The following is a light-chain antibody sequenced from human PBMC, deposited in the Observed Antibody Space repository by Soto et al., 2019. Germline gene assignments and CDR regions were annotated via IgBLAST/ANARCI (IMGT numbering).Light chain of an antibody. V-gene: IGKV1-5*03. CDR1: ESISSW. CDR2: KAS. J-gene: IGKJ1*01. CDR3: HQYNSYSRT. Sequence: DIQMTQSPSTLSASVGDRVTITCRASESISSWLAWYQQKPGKAPKLLTYKASSLDSGVPSRFRGSGSGTEFTLTISSLQPDDFATYYCHQYNSYSRTFGQGTKVEIK.